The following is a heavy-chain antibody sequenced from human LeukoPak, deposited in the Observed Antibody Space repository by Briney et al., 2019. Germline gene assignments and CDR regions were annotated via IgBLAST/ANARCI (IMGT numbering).Heavy chain of an antibody. CDR2: IFYSASP. Sequence: SETLSLTCTVSGGSISSSSYYWGWIRQPPGKGLEWIGSIFYSASPYCNPSLKSRVTISVDTSKNQFSLKLTSVTAADTALYYCARHSPNWYPDLWGRGTLVTVSS. CDR1: GGSISSSSYY. CDR3: ARHSPNWYPDL. V-gene: IGHV4-39*01. J-gene: IGHJ2*01.